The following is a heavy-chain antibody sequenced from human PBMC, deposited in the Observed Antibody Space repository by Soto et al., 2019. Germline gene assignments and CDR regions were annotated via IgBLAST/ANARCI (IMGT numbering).Heavy chain of an antibody. V-gene: IGHV4-34*01. D-gene: IGHD2-2*01. CDR3: ARGDGQDIVVVPAAFDY. J-gene: IGHJ4*02. Sequence: SETLSLTCAVYGGSFSGYYWSWIRQPPGKGLEWIGEINHSGSTNYNPSLKSRVTISVDTSKNQFSLKLSSVTAADTAVYYCARGDGQDIVVVPAAFDYWGQGTLVT. CDR1: GGSFSGYY. CDR2: INHSGST.